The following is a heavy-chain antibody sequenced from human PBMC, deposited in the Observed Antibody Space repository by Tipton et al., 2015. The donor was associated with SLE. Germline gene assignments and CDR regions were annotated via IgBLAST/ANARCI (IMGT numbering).Heavy chain of an antibody. CDR3: ASSTYGSGWGY. CDR2: INSDGSST. D-gene: IGHD6-19*01. CDR1: GFTFSNAW. V-gene: IGHV3-74*01. J-gene: IGHJ4*02. Sequence: GSLRLSCAASGFTFSNAWMHLVRQAPGKWLVWVSRINSDGSSTSYADSVKGRFTISRDNAKNTLYLQMNSLRAEDTAVYYCASSTYGSGWGYWGQGTLVTVSS.